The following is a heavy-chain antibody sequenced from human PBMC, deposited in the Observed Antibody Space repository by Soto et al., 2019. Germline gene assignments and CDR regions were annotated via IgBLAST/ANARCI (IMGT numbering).Heavy chain of an antibody. Sequence: EVQLVESGGGLVQPGGSLRLSCAASGFTFSRYWMHWVRQAPGKGLVWVSRINTDGSSTTYADSVKGRFTISRDNAKNKLYLQMNSLRAEDTAVYYCARDPGAYSSTWSFYFDSWGQGTLVTVSS. CDR2: INTDGSST. CDR3: ARDPGAYSSTWSFYFDS. V-gene: IGHV3-74*01. J-gene: IGHJ4*02. D-gene: IGHD6-13*01. CDR1: GFTFSRYW.